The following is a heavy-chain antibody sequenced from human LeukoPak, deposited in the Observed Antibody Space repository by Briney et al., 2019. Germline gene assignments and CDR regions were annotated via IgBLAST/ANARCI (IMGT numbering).Heavy chain of an antibody. D-gene: IGHD3-10*01. V-gene: IGHV2-5*02. CDR1: GFSLRTSAGS. J-gene: IGHJ4*02. CDR3: VHIGYGFL. Sequence: SGPTLVNPTRPLTLTCTFSGFSLRTSAGSVGWMGQPPGKALEWLALSYWDDEKRYSPSLKSRLTITKDTSKNQVVLTMTNMDPVDTATYYCVHIGYGFLWGQGTLVTVSS. CDR2: SYWDDEK.